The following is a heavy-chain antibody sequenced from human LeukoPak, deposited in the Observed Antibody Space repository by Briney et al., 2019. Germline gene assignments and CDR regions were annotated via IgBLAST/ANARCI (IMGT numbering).Heavy chain of an antibody. Sequence: PSETLSLTCAVYGWSFSGYYWRWIRQPPGKGLEWIGEINHSGSTNYNPSLKSRVTISVDTSKNQFSLKLSSVTAADTAVYYCARGRRSYAWLVLKYYFDYWGQGTLVTVSS. J-gene: IGHJ4*02. CDR1: GWSFSGYY. CDR2: INHSGST. D-gene: IGHD6-19*01. CDR3: ARGRRSYAWLVLKYYFDY. V-gene: IGHV4-34*01.